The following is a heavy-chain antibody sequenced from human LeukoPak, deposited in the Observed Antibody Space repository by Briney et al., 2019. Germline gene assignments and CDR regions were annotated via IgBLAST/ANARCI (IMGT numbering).Heavy chain of an antibody. CDR3: ARTSSSGLVGGYYFDY. CDR1: GYSISSGYY. V-gene: IGHV4-38-2*02. Sequence: SETLSLTCTVSGYSISSGYYWGWIRQPPGKGLQWIGSIHHSGSTYYNPSLKSRVTISVDTSKNQFSLKLSSVTAADTAVYYCARTSSSGLVGGYYFDYWGQGTLVTVSS. D-gene: IGHD6-19*01. J-gene: IGHJ4*02. CDR2: IHHSGST.